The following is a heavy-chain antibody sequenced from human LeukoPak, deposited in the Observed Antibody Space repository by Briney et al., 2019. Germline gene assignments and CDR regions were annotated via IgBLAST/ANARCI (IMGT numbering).Heavy chain of an antibody. CDR3: AKTYYYDSSGYSHYLAYDY. D-gene: IGHD3-22*01. CDR1: GFTFATFS. CDR2: ISGSGAVT. V-gene: IGHV3-23*01. Sequence: GRSMSLSCDVAGFTFATFSMSWVSPPHRKWREWVSSISGSGAVTKYADSVTGRFTISRDNSRNTLYLQLNSLRAEDTATYYCAKTYYYDSSGYSHYLAYDYWGQGTLVTVSS. J-gene: IGHJ4*02.